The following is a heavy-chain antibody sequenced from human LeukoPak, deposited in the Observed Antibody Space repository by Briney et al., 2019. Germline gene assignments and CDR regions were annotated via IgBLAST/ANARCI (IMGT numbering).Heavy chain of an antibody. CDR2: IIPIFGTA. Sequence: SVTVSCTASGGTFISYAISWVRQAPGQGLEWMGGIIPIFGTANYAQKFQGRVTITADESTSTAYMELSSLRSEDTAVYYCASSPTGYDYVWGSYRYYDAFDIWGQGTMVTVSS. V-gene: IGHV1-69*01. J-gene: IGHJ3*02. CDR1: GGTFISYA. D-gene: IGHD3-16*02. CDR3: ASSPTGYDYVWGSYRYYDAFDI.